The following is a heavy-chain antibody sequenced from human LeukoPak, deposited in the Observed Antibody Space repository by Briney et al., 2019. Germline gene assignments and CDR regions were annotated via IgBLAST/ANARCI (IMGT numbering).Heavy chain of an antibody. CDR3: AKPSSRNYYYYYYMDV. J-gene: IGHJ6*03. Sequence: GGSLRLSCAASGFTFRTYGMHWVRQAPGKGLEWVAFIWYDGSNKHYADSVKGRFTISRDNSENTLYLQMNSLRAEDTAVYYCAKPSSRNYYYYYYMDVWGKGTTVTVSS. CDR1: GFTFRTYG. D-gene: IGHD2-2*01. V-gene: IGHV3-30*02. CDR2: IWYDGSNK.